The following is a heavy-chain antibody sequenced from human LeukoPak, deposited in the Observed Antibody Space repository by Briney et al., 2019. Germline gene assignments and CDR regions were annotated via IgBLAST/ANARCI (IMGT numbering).Heavy chain of an antibody. D-gene: IGHD2-8*02. CDR1: GGSISSVDYY. V-gene: IGHV4-30-4*08. CDR2: IYYSGST. Sequence: SQTLSLTCTVSGGSISSVDYYWSWIRQPPGKGLEWIGYIYYSGSTYYNPSLKSRVTISVDTSKDQFSLKLSSVTAADAAVYYCDKRIDTVLDYWGQGTLVTVSS. CDR3: DKRIDTVLDY. J-gene: IGHJ4*02.